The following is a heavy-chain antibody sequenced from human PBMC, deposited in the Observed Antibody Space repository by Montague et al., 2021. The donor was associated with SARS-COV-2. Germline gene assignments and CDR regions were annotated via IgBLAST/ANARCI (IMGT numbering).Heavy chain of an antibody. Sequence: SETLSLTCAVYGGSFSDSHWSWLRQPPGKGLEWIGEINHSGSTKYNPSLKSRVTISVDTPKNQFSLKLSSLTAADTAVYYCARGQSGITMIVVAILGVEFYFDNWGQGTLVTVSS. D-gene: IGHD3-22*01. CDR1: GGSFSDSH. V-gene: IGHV4-34*01. CDR2: INHSGST. CDR3: ARGQSGITMIVVAILGVEFYFDN. J-gene: IGHJ4*02.